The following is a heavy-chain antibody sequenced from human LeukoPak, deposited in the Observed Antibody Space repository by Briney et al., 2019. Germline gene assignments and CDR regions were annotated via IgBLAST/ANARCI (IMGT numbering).Heavy chain of an antibody. V-gene: IGHV3-30-3*01. CDR3: ARTPIAARQIDY. CDR2: ISYDGSNK. J-gene: IGHJ4*02. CDR1: GFTFSSYA. D-gene: IGHD6-6*01. Sequence: GRSLRLSCAASGFTFSSYAMHWVRQAPGKGLEWVAVISYDGSNKYHADSVKGRFTISRDNSKNTLYLQMNSLRAEDTAVYYCARTPIAARQIDYWGQGTLVTVSS.